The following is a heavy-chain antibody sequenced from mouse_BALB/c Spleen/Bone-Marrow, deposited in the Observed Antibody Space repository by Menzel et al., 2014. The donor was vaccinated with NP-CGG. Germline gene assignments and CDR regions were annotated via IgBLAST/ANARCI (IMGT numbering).Heavy chain of an antibody. CDR3: ARGLEYAVDY. Sequence: VQLKESGPDLVKPGASVKISCKASGYSFTGYYMHWVKQSLGKSLEWIGRVNPNNGGTSFNQKFKGKAIFTVDKSSSTAYMELLSLTSEDSAVYYCARGLEYAVDYWGQGTSVTVSS. J-gene: IGHJ4*01. CDR1: GYSFTGYY. D-gene: IGHD2-13*01. V-gene: IGHV1-26*01. CDR2: VNPNNGGT.